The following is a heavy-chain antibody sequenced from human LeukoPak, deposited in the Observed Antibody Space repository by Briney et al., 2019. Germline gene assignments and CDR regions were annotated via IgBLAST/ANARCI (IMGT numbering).Heavy chain of an antibody. D-gene: IGHD3-3*01. Sequence: SETLSLTCAVYGGSFIGYYWSWIRQPPGKGLEWIGEINHSGSTNYNPSLKSRVTISVDTSKNQFSLKLSSVTAADTAVYYCARGGSTIFGVVHYYYWGQGTLVTVSS. CDR1: GGSFIGYY. CDR3: ARGGSTIFGVVHYYY. V-gene: IGHV4-34*01. CDR2: INHSGST. J-gene: IGHJ4*02.